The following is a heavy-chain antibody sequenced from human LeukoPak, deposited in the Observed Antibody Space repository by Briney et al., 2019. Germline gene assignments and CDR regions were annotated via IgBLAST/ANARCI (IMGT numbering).Heavy chain of an antibody. J-gene: IGHJ5*02. CDR2: INPNSGGT. CDR1: GYTFTGYY. Sequence: ASVKVSCKASGYTFTGYYMHWVRQAPGQGLEWMGWINPNSGGTNYAQKFQGRVTMTRDTSISTAYMELSRPRSDDTAVYYCARLEVRGVILKYNWFDPWGQGTLVTVSS. V-gene: IGHV1-2*02. CDR3: ARLEVRGVILKYNWFDP. D-gene: IGHD3-10*01.